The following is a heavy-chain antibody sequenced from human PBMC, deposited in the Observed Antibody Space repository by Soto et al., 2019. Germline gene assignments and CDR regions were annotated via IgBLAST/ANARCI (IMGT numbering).Heavy chain of an antibody. CDR3: AKGGRQWLVTSDFNY. J-gene: IGHJ4*02. D-gene: IGHD6-19*01. V-gene: IGHV3-30*18. CDR2: VYHDGRNT. Sequence: VQLVESGGGVVQPGRSLRLSCAASGFTFSDYAMHWVRQAPGKGLEWVAVVYHDGRNTHYADSVKGRFTISRDSSKNTFSLEMTSLIAEDTGVYYCAKGGRQWLVTSDFNYWGQGALVNVSS. CDR1: GFTFSDYA.